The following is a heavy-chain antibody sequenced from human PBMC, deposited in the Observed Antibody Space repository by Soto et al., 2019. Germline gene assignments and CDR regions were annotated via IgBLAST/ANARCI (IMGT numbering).Heavy chain of an antibody. D-gene: IGHD1-26*01. CDR2: IIPILGIV. CDR3: ARALTVGVTVAY. CDR1: GGTFSSYT. J-gene: IGHJ4*02. V-gene: IGHV1-69*02. Sequence: QVQLVQSGAEVKKPGSSVKVSCKASGGTFSSYTISWVRQAPGQGLEWMGRIIPILGIVKYAQKVQSRVTITADKSTSTAYMELSRLRSEDTAVDYCARALTVGVTVAYWGQGTLVTVSS.